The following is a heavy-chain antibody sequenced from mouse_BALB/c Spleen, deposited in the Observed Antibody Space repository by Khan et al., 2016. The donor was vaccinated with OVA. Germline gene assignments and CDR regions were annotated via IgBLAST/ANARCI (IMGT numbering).Heavy chain of an antibody. J-gene: IGHJ2*02. V-gene: IGHV3-2*02. CDR1: GYSITSDYA. Sequence: EVQLQEAGPGLVKPSQSLTLTCTVTGYSITSDYAWNWIRQFPGNKLEWMGFISYSGNTKYNPSLKSRFSITRDTSQNQFFLQLNAVTTDDTATDDCSRVEGGDVDYGGRGTSLSVSS. D-gene: IGHD3-3*01. CDR3: SRVEGGDVDY. CDR2: ISYSGNT.